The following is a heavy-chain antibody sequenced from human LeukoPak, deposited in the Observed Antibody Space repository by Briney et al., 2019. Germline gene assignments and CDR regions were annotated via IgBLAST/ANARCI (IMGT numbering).Heavy chain of an antibody. D-gene: IGHD1-1*01. CDR1: GGSISSSSYY. CDR2: IYYSGST. V-gene: IGHV4-39*07. Sequence: SETLSLTCTVSGGSISSSSYYWGWIRQPPGKGLEWIGSIYYSGSTYYNPSLKSRVTISVDTSKNQFSLKLSSVTAADTAVYYCARDRVGTGTYYFDYWGQGTLVTVSS. CDR3: ARDRVGTGTYYFDY. J-gene: IGHJ4*02.